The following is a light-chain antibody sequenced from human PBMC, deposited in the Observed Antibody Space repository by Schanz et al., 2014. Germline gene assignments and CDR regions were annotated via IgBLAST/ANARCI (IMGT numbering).Light chain of an antibody. J-gene: IGLJ3*02. CDR3: CSYAGLSSWV. V-gene: IGLV2-23*01. CDR1: SSDVGSNNI. CDR2: EGT. Sequence: QSALTQPASVSGSPGQSITISCTGTSSDVGSNNIVSWYQQHPGKAPKLMIYEGTKRPLGVSNRFSGSKSGNTASLTISGLKAEDEADYYCCSYAGLSSWVFGGGTKLTVL.